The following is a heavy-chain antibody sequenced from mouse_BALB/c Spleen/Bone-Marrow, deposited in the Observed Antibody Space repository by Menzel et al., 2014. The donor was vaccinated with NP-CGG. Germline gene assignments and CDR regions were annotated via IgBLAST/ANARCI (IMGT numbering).Heavy chain of an antibody. CDR3: ARDEDYAMDY. CDR1: GFTFSSFG. J-gene: IGHJ4*01. Sequence: EVKLVGSGGGLGQPGWSRKLSCAASGFTFSSFGMHWVRQAPEKGLGWVPYISRGNSTIYYADTVKGRFTISGDNPKNTLFRQMTSLRSEDTAMYYCARDEDYAMDYWGQGTSVTVSS. V-gene: IGHV5-17*02. CDR2: ISRGNSTI.